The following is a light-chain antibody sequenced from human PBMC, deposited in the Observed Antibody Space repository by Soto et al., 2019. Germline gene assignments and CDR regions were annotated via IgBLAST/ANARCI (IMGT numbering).Light chain of an antibody. J-gene: IGKJ2*01. V-gene: IGKV3-15*01. Sequence: EIVMTQSPATLSVSPGERATLSCRASQSVSSNLAWYQQKPGQAPRLLIYGASTRATGIPARFSGSGSGTEFTLTISLLQSEDFVVYYCQQYNTWPPYTFGQGTKLEIK. CDR1: QSVSSN. CDR2: GAS. CDR3: QQYNTWPPYT.